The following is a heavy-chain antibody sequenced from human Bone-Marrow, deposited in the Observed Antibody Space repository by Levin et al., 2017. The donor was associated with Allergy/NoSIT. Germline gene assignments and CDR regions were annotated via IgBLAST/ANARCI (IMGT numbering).Heavy chain of an antibody. J-gene: IGHJ4*02. D-gene: IGHD3-3*01. CDR2: INDNGGTT. CDR3: VKDRSGAYAFDS. V-gene: IGHV3-64D*08. CDR1: GFTFSTHA. Sequence: TGGSLRLSCSASGFTFSTHAMHWVRQAPGKGLEFVSGINDNGGTTHYADSVKGRFTISRDSSKNTLYLQMNSLRPEDTAVYCCVKDRSGAYAFDSWGQGTLVTVSS.